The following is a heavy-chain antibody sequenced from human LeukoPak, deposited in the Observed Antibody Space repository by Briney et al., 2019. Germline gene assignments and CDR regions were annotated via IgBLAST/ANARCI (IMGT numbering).Heavy chain of an antibody. CDR3: ARSGSSLYYYTLDV. Sequence: GGSLRLSCVASGFTFSTYTMNWVRQAPGKGLEWVSSISSSSTYIYYADSVRGRFTVSRDNAKNSLYLQMSSLRAEDTAVYYCARSGSSLYYYTLDVWGQGTTVAVSS. J-gene: IGHJ6*02. CDR1: GFTFSTYT. V-gene: IGHV3-21*01. D-gene: IGHD6-6*01. CDR2: ISSSSTYI.